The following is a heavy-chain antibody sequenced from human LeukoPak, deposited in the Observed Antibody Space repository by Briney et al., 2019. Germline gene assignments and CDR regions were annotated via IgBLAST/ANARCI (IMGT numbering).Heavy chain of an antibody. V-gene: IGHV4-59*11. CDR2: IYYSGST. D-gene: IGHD4-17*01. J-gene: IGHJ4*02. CDR1: GGSISSHY. CDR3: ARLTTVTDTFDY. Sequence: PSETLSLTCAVSGGSISSHYWSWIRPPPGKGLEWIGYIYYSGSTNYNPSLKSRVTISVDTSKNQFSLKLSSVTAADTAVYYCARLTTVTDTFDYWGQGTLVTVSS.